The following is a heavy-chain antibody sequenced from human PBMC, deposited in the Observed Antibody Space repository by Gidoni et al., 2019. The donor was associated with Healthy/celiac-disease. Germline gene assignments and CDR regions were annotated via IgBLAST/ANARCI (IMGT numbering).Heavy chain of an antibody. D-gene: IGHD3-22*01. CDR3: ARLGDSSGYSARLW. V-gene: IGHV4-39*01. CDR2: IYYSGST. J-gene: IGHJ4*02. Sequence: QLQLQESGPGLVKPSETLSLTCTVSGGSISSSSYYWGWIRQPPGKGLEWIGSIYYSGSTYYNPSLKSRVTISVDTSKNQFSLKLSSVTAADTAVYYCARLGDSSGYSARLWWGQGTLVTVSS. CDR1: GGSISSSSYY.